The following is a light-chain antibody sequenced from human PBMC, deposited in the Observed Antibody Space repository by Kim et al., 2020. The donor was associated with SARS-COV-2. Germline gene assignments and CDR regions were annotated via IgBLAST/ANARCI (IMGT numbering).Light chain of an antibody. J-gene: IGKJ4*01. Sequence: SPGERATLSCMASQSVTNNFLAWYQPTPGQAPRVLIYRASKRATGVPDRVSGSWSGTDFTLTITRLESEDFAVYYCQQYSSSPLTFGGGTKVDIK. V-gene: IGKV3-20*01. CDR2: RAS. CDR1: QSVTNNF. CDR3: QQYSSSPLT.